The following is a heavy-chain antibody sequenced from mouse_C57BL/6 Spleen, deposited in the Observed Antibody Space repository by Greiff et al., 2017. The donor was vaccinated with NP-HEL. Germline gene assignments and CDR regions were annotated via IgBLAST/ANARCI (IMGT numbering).Heavy chain of an antibody. CDR3: ARGERYFDY. CDR1: GYTFTNYW. V-gene: IGHV1-63*01. Sequence: QVQLKESGAELVRPGTSVKMSCKASGYTFTNYWIGWAKQRPGHGLEWIGDIYPGGGYTNYNEKFKGKATLTADKSSSTAYMQFSSLTSEDSAIYYCARGERYFDYWGQGTTLTVSS. CDR2: IYPGGGYT. J-gene: IGHJ2*01.